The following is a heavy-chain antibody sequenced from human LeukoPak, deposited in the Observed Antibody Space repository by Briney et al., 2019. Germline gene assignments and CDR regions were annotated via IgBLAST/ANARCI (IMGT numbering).Heavy chain of an antibody. V-gene: IGHV3-33*06. D-gene: IGHD6-19*01. CDR1: GFTFSNYV. CDR3: AKDHLNRGWSYFDS. Sequence: PGGSLRLSCAASGFTFSNYVMHWVRQAPGKGLEWVAIISSDGSPKSYADSVKGRFTISRDNSRDTVYLQMNSPRAEDTAVYYCAKDHLNRGWSYFDSWGQGTLVTVSS. J-gene: IGHJ4*02. CDR2: ISSDGSPK.